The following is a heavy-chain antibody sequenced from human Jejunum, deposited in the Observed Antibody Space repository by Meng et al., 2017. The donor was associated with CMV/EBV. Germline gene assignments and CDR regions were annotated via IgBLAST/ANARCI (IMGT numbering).Heavy chain of an antibody. J-gene: IGHJ4*02. CDR3: ARASNSAGWYGFDY. Sequence: HGQLPQSGPGRVKPWESLDPSCNVSGDSITRYYHHWLRQPAGKGLEWIGSVYTSGSAKYSPSLKSRGTMSADTSMKQLSLKLTSVTAADAAVYYCARASNSAGWYGFDYWGQGTLVTVSS. CDR1: GDSITRYY. CDR2: VYTSGSA. D-gene: IGHD6-19*01. V-gene: IGHV4-4*07.